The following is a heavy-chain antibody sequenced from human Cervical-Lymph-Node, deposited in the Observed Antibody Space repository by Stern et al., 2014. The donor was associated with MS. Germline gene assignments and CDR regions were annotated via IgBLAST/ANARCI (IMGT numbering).Heavy chain of an antibody. V-gene: IGHV1-69*01. CDR1: GGSFKSYA. CDR3: ARERSIHYPAFAP. Sequence: VQLVESGAEVTKPGSSVRVSCKASGGSFKSYAFNWLRQAPGQGLEWMGDIVPLFATANYAQKFQGRVTVTADEATNTVYMELTFLTSEDTAVYYCARERSIHYPAFAPWGQGTLVTVSS. CDR2: IVPLFATA. D-gene: IGHD3-10*01. J-gene: IGHJ5*02.